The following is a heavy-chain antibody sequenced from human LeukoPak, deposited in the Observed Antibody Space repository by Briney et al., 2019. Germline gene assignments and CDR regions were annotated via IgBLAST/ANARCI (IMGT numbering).Heavy chain of an antibody. CDR2: IYYSGIT. D-gene: IGHD2-15*01. CDR1: GGSISSYY. Sequence: PSETLSLTCTVSGGSISSYYWSWIRQPPAKGLEWIGYIYYSGITNYNPSLKSRVTISVDTSKNQFSLKLSSVTAADTAVYYCARDRIGGMDVWGQGTTVTVSS. CDR3: ARDRIGGMDV. V-gene: IGHV4-59*01. J-gene: IGHJ6*02.